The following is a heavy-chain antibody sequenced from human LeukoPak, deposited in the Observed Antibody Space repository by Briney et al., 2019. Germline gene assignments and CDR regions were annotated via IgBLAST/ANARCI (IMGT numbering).Heavy chain of an antibody. J-gene: IGHJ4*02. Sequence: GGSLRLSCAASGFTFSSYGMHWVRQAPGKGLEWVAFIRYDGSNKYYADSVKGRFTISRDNSKNTLYLQMNSLRAEDTAVYYCAKDGGYSLGHFDYWGQGTLVTVSS. D-gene: IGHD5-12*01. CDR1: GFTFSSYG. V-gene: IGHV3-30*02. CDR2: IRYDGSNK. CDR3: AKDGGYSLGHFDY.